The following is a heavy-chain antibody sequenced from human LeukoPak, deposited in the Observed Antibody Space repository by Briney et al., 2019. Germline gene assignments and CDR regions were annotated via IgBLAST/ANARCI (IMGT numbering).Heavy chain of an antibody. V-gene: IGHV3-23*01. J-gene: IGHJ4*02. D-gene: IGHD3-16*02. CDR1: GCTFSSYA. Sequence: GGTLRLSCAASGCTFSSYAMSWVRQAPGKGLEWVSAISGSGGSTYYADSVKGRFTISRDNSKNTLYLQMNSLRAEDTAVYYCAKDQDYVWGSYRYTLSLDYWGQGTLVTVSS. CDR2: ISGSGGST. CDR3: AKDQDYVWGSYRYTLSLDY.